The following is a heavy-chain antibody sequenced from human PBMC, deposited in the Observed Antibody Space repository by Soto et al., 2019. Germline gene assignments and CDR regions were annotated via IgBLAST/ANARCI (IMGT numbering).Heavy chain of an antibody. V-gene: IGHV3-72*01. Sequence: EVQLVESGGGLVQPGGSLRLSCAGSGFNFSDYYIDWVRQAPGKGLEWVGRSSDKGNSYSTDYAASVKGRFTVSRDASKNSMDLQMTSVKTEDTAMYYCTRSIPGTTSSGYWCQGTMVTVSS. D-gene: IGHD1-7*01. CDR3: TRSIPGTTSSGY. J-gene: IGHJ4*02. CDR1: GFNFSDYY. CDR2: SSDKGNSYST.